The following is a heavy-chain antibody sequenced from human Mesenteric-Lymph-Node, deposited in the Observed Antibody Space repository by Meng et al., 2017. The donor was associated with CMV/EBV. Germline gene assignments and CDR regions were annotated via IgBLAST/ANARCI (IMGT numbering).Heavy chain of an antibody. CDR2: LSGSGGTT. CDR3: AKGYCSGGVCYPWPYYYGLDV. CDR1: GFSFSTHA. Sequence: GGSLRLSCEASGFSFSTHAMSWVRQAPGKGLEWVSALSGSGGTTFYADSVKGRFTISRDNSKNTVYLQMNSLGVEDTAVYFCAKGYCSGGVCYPWPYYYGLDVWGQGTTVTVSS. J-gene: IGHJ6*02. V-gene: IGHV3-23*01. D-gene: IGHD2-8*02.